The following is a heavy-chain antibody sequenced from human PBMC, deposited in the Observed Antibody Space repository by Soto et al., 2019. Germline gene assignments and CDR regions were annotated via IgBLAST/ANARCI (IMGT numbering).Heavy chain of an antibody. J-gene: IGHJ4*02. D-gene: IGHD6-13*01. CDR2: ISGSGGST. Sequence: EVQLLESGGGLVQPGGSLRLSCAASGFTFSNYAVTWVRQAPGKGLAWVSTISGSGGSTYYADCAKGRFTISRDNSKNTLYLTLNSLRHQDTPAYYCAKDQGSSWYEINSWGQGTLVTVPS. V-gene: IGHV3-23*01. CDR3: AKDQGSSWYEINS. CDR1: GFTFSNYA.